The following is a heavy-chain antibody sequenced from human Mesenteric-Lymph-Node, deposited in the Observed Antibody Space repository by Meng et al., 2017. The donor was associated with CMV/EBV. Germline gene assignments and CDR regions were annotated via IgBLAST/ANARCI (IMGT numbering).Heavy chain of an antibody. D-gene: IGHD2-2*01. J-gene: IGHJ4*02. CDR3: AKCSSTSCHFDY. V-gene: IGHV1-8*02. CDR1: GYTFTNYG. CDR2: MNPNSGNT. Sequence: ASVKVSCKASGYTFTNYGITWVRQAPGQGLEWMGWMNPNSGNTGYAQKFQGRVTMTRNTSISTAYMELSSLRSEDTAVYYCAKCSSTSCHFDYWGQGTLVTVSS.